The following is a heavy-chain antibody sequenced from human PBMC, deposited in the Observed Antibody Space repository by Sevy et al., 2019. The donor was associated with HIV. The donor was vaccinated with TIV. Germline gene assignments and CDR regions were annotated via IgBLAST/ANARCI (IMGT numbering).Heavy chain of an antibody. CDR1: GFTFRNYV. D-gene: IGHD3-10*01. CDR2: ISDGGGTT. V-gene: IGHV3-23*01. Sequence: GGSLRLSCAASGFTFRNYVMNWVRQPPGKGLEWVSVISDGGGTTYYADSVKGRFTISRDDSKSTQYLQMNGLRVEDTAVYFCAKRVAGALAALDIWGQGTMVTVSS. J-gene: IGHJ3*02. CDR3: AKRVAGALAALDI.